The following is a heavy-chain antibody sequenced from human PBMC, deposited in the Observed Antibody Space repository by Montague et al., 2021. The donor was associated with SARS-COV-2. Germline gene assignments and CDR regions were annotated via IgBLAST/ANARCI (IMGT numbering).Heavy chain of an antibody. D-gene: IGHD5-24*01. CDR3: AREDRWNWFDP. V-gene: IGHV4-59*01. CDR1: GGSINSSN. CDR2: IYYRGST. J-gene: IGHJ5*02. Sequence: SETLSLTCTVSGGSINSSNWSWIRQPPGKGLEWIGYIYYRGSTNYNPSLETRVTISVDPSKNQFSLKLSSVTAADTAVYYCAREDRWNWFDPWGQGTLVIVSS.